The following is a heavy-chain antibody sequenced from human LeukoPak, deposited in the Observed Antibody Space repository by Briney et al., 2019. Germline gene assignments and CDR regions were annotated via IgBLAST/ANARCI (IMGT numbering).Heavy chain of an antibody. CDR3: ARLNTVTTGKKFDY. D-gene: IGHD4-17*01. CDR2: INHSGST. J-gene: IGHJ4*02. Sequence: KPSETLSLTCAVYGGSFSGYYWSWIRQPPGKGLEWIGEINHSGSTNYKPSLKSRVTISVDTSQIQFSLMLSSVTAADTAVYYCARLNTVTTGKKFDYWGQGTLVNVSS. V-gene: IGHV4-34*01. CDR1: GGSFSGYY.